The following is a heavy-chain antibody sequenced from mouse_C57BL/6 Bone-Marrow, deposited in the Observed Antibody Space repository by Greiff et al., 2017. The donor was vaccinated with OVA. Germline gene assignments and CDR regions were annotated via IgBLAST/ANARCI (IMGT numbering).Heavy chain of an antibody. Sequence: DVQLQESGPVLVKPGASVKMSCKASGYTFTDYYMNWVKQSHGKSLEWIGVINPYNGGTSYNQKFKGKATLTVDKSSSTAYMELNSLTSEDSAVYYCARVFLYAMDYWGQGTSVTVSS. CDR3: ARVFLYAMDY. J-gene: IGHJ4*01. CDR2: INPYNGGT. V-gene: IGHV1-19*01. CDR1: GYTFTDYY.